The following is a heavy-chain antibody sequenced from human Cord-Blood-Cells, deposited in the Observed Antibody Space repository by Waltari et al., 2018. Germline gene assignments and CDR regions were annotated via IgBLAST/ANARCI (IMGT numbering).Heavy chain of an antibody. V-gene: IGHV1-69*01. CDR2: IIPILGTA. CDR3: ARDWVAAAGNAFDI. Sequence: QVQLVQSGAEVKKPGSSVKVYCKASGGHFSSCAISWVRLAPGQGLEWMGGIIPILGTANYAQKFQGRVTITADESTSTAYMELSSLRSEDTAVYYCARDWVAAAGNAFDIWGQGTMVTVSS. J-gene: IGHJ3*02. D-gene: IGHD6-13*01. CDR1: GGHFSSCA.